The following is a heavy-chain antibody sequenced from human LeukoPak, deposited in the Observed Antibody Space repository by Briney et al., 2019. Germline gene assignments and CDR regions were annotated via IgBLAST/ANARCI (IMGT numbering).Heavy chain of an antibody. D-gene: IGHD3-10*01. J-gene: IGHJ4*02. CDR2: INPNSGGT. CDR1: GYTFTSYG. Sequence: ASVKVSCKASGYTFTSYGISWVRQAPGQGLEWMGWINPNSGGTNYAQKFQGRVTMTRDTSISTAYMELSRLRSDDTAVYYCANTFMVRGVIDYWGQGTLVTVSS. CDR3: ANTFMVRGVIDY. V-gene: IGHV1-2*02.